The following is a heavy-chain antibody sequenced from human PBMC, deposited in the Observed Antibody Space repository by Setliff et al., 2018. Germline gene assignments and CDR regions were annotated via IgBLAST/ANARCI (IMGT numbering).Heavy chain of an antibody. CDR3: TTDWSRGDSGNYLRLDY. V-gene: IGHV3-15*01. D-gene: IGHD3-10*01. Sequence: GESLKISCLASGFSFSNTKMSWIRQAPGKGLEWVGRIKSAADGGTIEYAAAVNGRFTVSRDDSENTLFLQMNSLKTEDTALYYCTTDWSRGDSGNYLRLDYWGPGTLVTVSS. CDR1: GFSFSNTK. J-gene: IGHJ4*02. CDR2: IKSAADGGTI.